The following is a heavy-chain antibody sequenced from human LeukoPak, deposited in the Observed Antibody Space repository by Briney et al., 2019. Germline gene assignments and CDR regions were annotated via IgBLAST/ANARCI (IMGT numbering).Heavy chain of an antibody. CDR3: ARHDPEYHAEYFQH. J-gene: IGHJ1*01. D-gene: IGHD6-6*01. CDR1: GGSISSYY. V-gene: IGHV4-59*08. Sequence: SETLSLTCTVSGGSISSYYWSWIRQPPGKGLEWIGYIYYSGSTNYNPSLKSRVTISVDTSKNQFSLKLSSVTAADTAVYYCARHDPEYHAEYFQHWGQGTLVTVSS. CDR2: IYYSGST.